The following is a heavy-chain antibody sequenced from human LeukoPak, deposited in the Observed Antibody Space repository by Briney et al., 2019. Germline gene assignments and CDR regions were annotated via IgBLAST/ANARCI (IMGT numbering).Heavy chain of an antibody. CDR3: AKELVPAASYYYYGMDV. D-gene: IGHD2-2*01. Sequence: GGSLRLSCAASGFTFDDYAMHWVRQAPGKGLEWVSLISGDGGSTYYADSVKGRFTISRDNSKNSLYLQMNSLRTEDTALYYCAKELVPAASYYYYGMDVWGQGTTVTVSS. V-gene: IGHV3-43*02. CDR1: GFTFDDYA. CDR2: ISGDGGST. J-gene: IGHJ6*02.